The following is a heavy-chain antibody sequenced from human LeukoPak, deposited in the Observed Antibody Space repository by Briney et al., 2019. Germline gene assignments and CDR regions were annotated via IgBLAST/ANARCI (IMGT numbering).Heavy chain of an antibody. CDR2: IYPGDSDT. D-gene: IGHD3-22*01. CDR3: ARRRSYYYDSSAYYETLDY. J-gene: IGHJ4*02. Sequence: GESLKISCTGSGYSFTTYWIGWVRQMPGKGLEWMGIIYPGDSDTRYSPSFQGQVTISADKSIRTTYLQWSSLKASDTAMYYCARRRSYYYDSSAYYETLDYWGQGTLVTVSS. V-gene: IGHV5-51*01. CDR1: GYSFTTYW.